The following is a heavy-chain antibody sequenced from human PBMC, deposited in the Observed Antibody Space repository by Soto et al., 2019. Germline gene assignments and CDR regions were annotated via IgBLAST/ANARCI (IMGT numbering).Heavy chain of an antibody. CDR2: IYYSGST. J-gene: IGHJ6*02. V-gene: IGHV4-31*03. D-gene: IGHD6-6*01. Sequence: SETLSLTCTVSGGSISSGGYYWSWIRQHPGKGLEWIGYIYYSGSTYYNPSLKSRVTISVDTSKNQFSLKLSSVTAAETAVYYCARDRGSYSSSLVGMDVWGQGTTVTVSS. CDR1: GGSISSGGYY. CDR3: ARDRGSYSSSLVGMDV.